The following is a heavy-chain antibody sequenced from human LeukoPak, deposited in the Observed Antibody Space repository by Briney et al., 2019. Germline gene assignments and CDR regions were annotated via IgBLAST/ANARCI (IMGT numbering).Heavy chain of an antibody. Sequence: ASVKVSCKASGYTFTSYYMHWVRQAPGQGLEWMGIINPSGGSTSYAKKFKGRVTMTRDTYTSTVYMELSSLRSEDTAVYYCARAADGYKSDLSDWGQGTLVTVSS. CDR3: ARAADGYKSDLSD. J-gene: IGHJ4*02. V-gene: IGHV1-46*01. CDR2: INPSGGST. CDR1: GYTFTSYY. D-gene: IGHD5-24*01.